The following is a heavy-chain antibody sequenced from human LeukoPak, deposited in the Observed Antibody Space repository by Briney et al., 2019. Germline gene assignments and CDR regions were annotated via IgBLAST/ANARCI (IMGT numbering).Heavy chain of an antibody. Sequence: GGSLRLSCAASAFPFSTYVMSWVRQAPGGGLERISSISGGGARTYYTNSVKGRFTIFRDNPKNTLFLQVNSLRVEDTAVYYCAKGGLTTPLHYWGQGTLVTVSS. V-gene: IGHV3-23*01. J-gene: IGHJ4*02. CDR2: ISGGGART. CDR3: AKGGLTTPLHY. D-gene: IGHD1-14*01. CDR1: AFPFSTYV.